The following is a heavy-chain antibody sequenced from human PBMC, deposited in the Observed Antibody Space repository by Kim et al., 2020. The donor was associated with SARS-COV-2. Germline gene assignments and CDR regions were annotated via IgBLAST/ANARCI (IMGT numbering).Heavy chain of an antibody. Sequence: SETLSLTCAVSGGSISSGGYSWSWIRQPPGKGLEWIGYIYHSGSTYYNPSLKSRVTISVDRSKNQFSLKLSSVTAADTAVYYCARVHSSGWGSGYYGMDVWGQGTTVTVSS. D-gene: IGHD6-19*01. CDR1: GGSISSGGYS. CDR3: ARVHSSGWGSGYYGMDV. V-gene: IGHV4-30-2*01. J-gene: IGHJ6*02. CDR2: IYHSGST.